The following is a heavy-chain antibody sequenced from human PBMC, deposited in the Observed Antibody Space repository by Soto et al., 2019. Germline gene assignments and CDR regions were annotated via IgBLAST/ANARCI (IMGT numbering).Heavy chain of an antibody. J-gene: IGHJ3*02. D-gene: IGHD3-16*02. CDR2: ISSSSSYI. CDR3: AREGDYVWRSYRGSDAFDI. CDR1: GFTFSSYS. Sequence: PGGSLRLSCAASGFTFSSYSMNWVRQAPGKGLEWVSSISSSSSYIYYADSVKGRFTISRDNAKNALYLQMNSLRAEDTSVYYCAREGDYVWRSYRGSDAFDIWGQGTMDTVSS. V-gene: IGHV3-21*01.